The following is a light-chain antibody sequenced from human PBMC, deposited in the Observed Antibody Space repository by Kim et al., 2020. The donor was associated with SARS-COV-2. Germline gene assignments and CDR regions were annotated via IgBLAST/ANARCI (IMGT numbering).Light chain of an antibody. CDR2: GTT. J-gene: IGLJ3*02. CDR3: LSYDSSLSGWV. Sequence: QRVTVSCTGTNSDLGAGYDVHWYQQLPGTAPTPLIPGTTNLPSGVPDRFSGSKSHTSASLAITGLQADDEADYYCLSYDSSLSGWVFGGGTQLTVL. CDR1: NSDLGAGYD. V-gene: IGLV1-40*01.